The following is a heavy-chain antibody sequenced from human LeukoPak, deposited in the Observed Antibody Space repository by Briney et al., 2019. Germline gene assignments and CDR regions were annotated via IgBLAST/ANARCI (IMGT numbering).Heavy chain of an antibody. D-gene: IGHD6-19*01. CDR1: GFTFSSYA. Sequence: GGSLRLSCAASGFTFSSYAMSWVRQAPGKGLEWVSAISGSGGSAYYADSVKGRFTISRDNSKNTLYLQMNSLRAEDTAVYYCAKGEQWLVHTDYWGQGTLVTVSS. CDR2: ISGSGGSA. V-gene: IGHV3-23*01. CDR3: AKGEQWLVHTDY. J-gene: IGHJ4*02.